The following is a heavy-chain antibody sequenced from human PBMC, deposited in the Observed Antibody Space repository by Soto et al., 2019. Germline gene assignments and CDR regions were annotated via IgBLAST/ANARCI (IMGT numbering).Heavy chain of an antibody. V-gene: IGHV4-38-2*01. D-gene: IGHD2-15*01. CDR1: ASSISIAYF. J-gene: IGHJ3*02. CDR2: IFHTGGT. CDR3: ARTWLAGGTPADAFDI. Sequence: TLSLTCAVSASSISIAYFWGWIRQPPGKGLEWIATIFHTGGTYYNPSLKSRVTISVDTSNNQFSLRLNSVTAADTALYFCARTWLAGGTPADAFDIWGQGTMVTVSS.